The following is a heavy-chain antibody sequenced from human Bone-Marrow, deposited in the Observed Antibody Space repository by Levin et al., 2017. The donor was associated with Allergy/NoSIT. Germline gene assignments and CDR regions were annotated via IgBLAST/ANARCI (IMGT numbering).Heavy chain of an antibody. V-gene: IGHV3-7*01. CDR2: IKEDGSEG. Sequence: PGGSLRLSCAASGFTFGLSWMSWVRQAPGKGLEWVANIKEDGSEGYYMDSVKGRFTISRDNAKNSLYLQMNSLRAEDTAVYYCARISRSAFDIWGQGTMVTVSA. CDR3: ARISRSAFDI. J-gene: IGHJ3*02. D-gene: IGHD2-2*01. CDR1: GFTFGLSW.